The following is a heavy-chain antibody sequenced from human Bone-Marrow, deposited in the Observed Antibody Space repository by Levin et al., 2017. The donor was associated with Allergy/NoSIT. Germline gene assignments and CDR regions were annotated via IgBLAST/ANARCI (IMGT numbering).Heavy chain of an antibody. CDR2: ISSAETT. CDR3: ARVTRGRFAAATPYYHYMDV. Sequence: GGSLRLSCAASGFSVRNNFMSWVRQAPGKGLEWVSVISSAETTNHADSVKGRFTISRDNSKNTVYLQVNSLRAEDTAVYYCARVTRGRFAAATPYYHYMDVWGKGTTVTVSS. V-gene: IGHV3-53*01. D-gene: IGHD3-10*01. J-gene: IGHJ6*03. CDR1: GFSVRNNF.